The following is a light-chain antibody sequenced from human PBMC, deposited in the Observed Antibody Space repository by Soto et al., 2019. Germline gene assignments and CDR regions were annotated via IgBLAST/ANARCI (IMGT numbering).Light chain of an antibody. Sequence: EIVMTQSPATLSVSPGERATLSCRASQSDSSNLAWYQQKPGQAPRLLIYGASTRATGIPARFSGSGSGTVFTLIISSLQSEDFAVYYCQQYNNWPITFGQGTRLEIK. J-gene: IGKJ5*01. CDR2: GAS. CDR1: QSDSSN. CDR3: QQYNNWPIT. V-gene: IGKV3-15*01.